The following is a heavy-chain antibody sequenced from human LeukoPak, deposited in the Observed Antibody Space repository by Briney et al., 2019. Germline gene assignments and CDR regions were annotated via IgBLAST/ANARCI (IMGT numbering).Heavy chain of an antibody. J-gene: IGHJ4*02. Sequence: GGSLRLSCAASGFTVSSNYMTWVRQAPGKGLEWVSLIYSGGETHYADSVKDRFTISRDNSKNMLYLQMNSLRAEDTAVYYCASGITMVRGSVFYWGQGTLVTVSS. CDR1: GFTVSSNY. CDR3: ASGITMVRGSVFY. D-gene: IGHD3-10*01. CDR2: IYSGGET. V-gene: IGHV3-53*01.